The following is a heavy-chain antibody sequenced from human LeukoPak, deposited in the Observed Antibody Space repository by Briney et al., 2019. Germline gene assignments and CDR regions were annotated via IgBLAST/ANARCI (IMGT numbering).Heavy chain of an antibody. CDR2: ISPNSGGT. Sequence: GASVKVSCKASGYTFTGYYMHWVRQAPGQGLEWMGWISPNSGGTNYAQKFQGRVTMTRDTSISTAYMELSRLRSDDTAVYYCARDAVRGEVFDYWGQGTLVTVSS. V-gene: IGHV1-2*02. D-gene: IGHD3-10*01. J-gene: IGHJ4*02. CDR1: GYTFTGYY. CDR3: ARDAVRGEVFDY.